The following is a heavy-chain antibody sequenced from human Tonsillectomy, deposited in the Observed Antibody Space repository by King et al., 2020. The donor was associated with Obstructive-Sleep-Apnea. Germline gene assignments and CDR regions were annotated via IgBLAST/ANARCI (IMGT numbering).Heavy chain of an antibody. V-gene: IGHV3-15*01. Sequence: VQLVESGGGLVKPGGSLRLSCVVSGFTFNNAWMTWVRQAPGKGLEWVGRIKRKIDGEKRGYAPPVNGRFSISRDDSKNTLYLQMNSLKTEDTAIYYCVRRPDYWGQGTLVIVSS. J-gene: IGHJ4*02. CDR2: IKRKIDGEKR. CDR1: GFTFNNAW. CDR3: VRRPDY.